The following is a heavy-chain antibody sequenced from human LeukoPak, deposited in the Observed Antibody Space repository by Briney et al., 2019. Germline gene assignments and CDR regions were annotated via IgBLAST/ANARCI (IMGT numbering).Heavy chain of an antibody. Sequence: ASVKVSCKASGYTFTGYYMHWVRQAPGQGLEWMGWINPNSGGTNYAQTVQGRATMTRDTSNSTAYMELSRLRSDDTAVYYCARAAGSGGRSDYWGQGTLVTVSS. CDR1: GYTFTGYY. V-gene: IGHV1-2*02. D-gene: IGHD2-15*01. CDR3: ARAAGSGGRSDY. CDR2: INPNSGGT. J-gene: IGHJ4*02.